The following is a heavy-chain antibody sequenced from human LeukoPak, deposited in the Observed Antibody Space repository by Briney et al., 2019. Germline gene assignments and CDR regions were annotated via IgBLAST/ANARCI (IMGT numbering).Heavy chain of an antibody. Sequence: SETLSLTCTVSGGSISSYYWSWIRQPPGKGLEWIGYIYYSGSTNYNPSLKSRVTISVDTSKNQLSLKLSSVTAADTAVYYCARDRGLWFGELPFDYWGQGTLVTVSS. D-gene: IGHD3-10*01. CDR2: IYYSGST. CDR1: GGSISSYY. V-gene: IGHV4-59*12. CDR3: ARDRGLWFGELPFDY. J-gene: IGHJ4*02.